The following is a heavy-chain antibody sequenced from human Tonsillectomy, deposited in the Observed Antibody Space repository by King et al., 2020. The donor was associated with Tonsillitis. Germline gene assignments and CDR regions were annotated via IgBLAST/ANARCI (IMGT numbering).Heavy chain of an antibody. D-gene: IGHD3-10*01. V-gene: IGHV2-70*15. Sequence: VTLKESGPALVKPTQTLTLTCTFSGFSLSTSGMCVSWIRQPPGKALEWLARIDWDDDKYYSTSLKTRLTISKDTSKNQVVLTMTNMDPVDTATYYCARIRYFNYYGSGSYYMDVWGKGTTVTVSS. CDR1: GFSLSTSGMC. CDR3: ARIRYFNYYGSGSYYMDV. CDR2: IDWDDDK. J-gene: IGHJ6*03.